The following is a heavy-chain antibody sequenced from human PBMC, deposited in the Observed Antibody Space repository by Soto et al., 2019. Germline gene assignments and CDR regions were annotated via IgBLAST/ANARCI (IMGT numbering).Heavy chain of an antibody. D-gene: IGHD1-26*01. J-gene: IGHJ6*03. CDR2: IYSGGST. CDR1: GFTVSSNY. CDR3: ARDIVHYYYYMDV. V-gene: IGHV3-66*01. Sequence: GGSLRLSCAASGFTVSSNYMSWVRQAPGKGLEWVSVIYSGGSTYYADSVKGRFTISRDNSKNTLYLQMNSLRAEDTAVYYCARDIVHYYYYMDVWGKGTTVTVSS.